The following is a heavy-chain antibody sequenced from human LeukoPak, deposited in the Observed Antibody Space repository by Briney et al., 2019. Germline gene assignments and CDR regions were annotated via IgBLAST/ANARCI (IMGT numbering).Heavy chain of an antibody. Sequence: GGSLRLSCAASGFTVSSNYMSWVRQAPGKGLEWVSVIYSGGSTHYADSVKGRFTISRDNSKNTLYLQMNSLRAEDTAVYYCARGSYSSGWTDFDYWGQGTLVTVSS. V-gene: IGHV3-53*01. J-gene: IGHJ4*02. CDR3: ARGSYSSGWTDFDY. D-gene: IGHD6-19*01. CDR1: GFTVSSNY. CDR2: IYSGGST.